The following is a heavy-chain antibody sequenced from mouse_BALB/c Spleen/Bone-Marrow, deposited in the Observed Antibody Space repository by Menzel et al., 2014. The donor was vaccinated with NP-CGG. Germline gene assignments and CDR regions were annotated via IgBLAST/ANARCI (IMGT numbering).Heavy chain of an antibody. CDR2: IRNKANGYTT. D-gene: IGHD1-1*01. CDR3: ARDTTALFAY. V-gene: IGHV7-3*02. Sequence: EVMLVESGGGLVQPVGSLRLSCATSGFTFTDYYMSWVRQPPGKALEWLGFIRNKANGYTTEYSASVKGRFTISRDNSQSLLYFNMNPLRAEDSATYYCARDTTALFAYWGKGSLVSVSA. CDR1: GFTFTDYY. J-gene: IGHJ3*01.